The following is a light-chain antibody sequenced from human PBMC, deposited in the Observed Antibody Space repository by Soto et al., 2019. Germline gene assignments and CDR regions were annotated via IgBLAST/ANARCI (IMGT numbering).Light chain of an antibody. CDR3: QQYNNWPLT. J-gene: IGKJ4*01. CDR1: QSVNSN. V-gene: IGKV3-15*01. Sequence: RVMTQSPATLSVSPGERATLSCRASQSVNSNLAWYQQKPGQAPRLLIYGASTRATGIPARFSGSGSGTEFTLTISSLQSEDFAFYYCQQYNNWPLTFGGGTKVEIK. CDR2: GAS.